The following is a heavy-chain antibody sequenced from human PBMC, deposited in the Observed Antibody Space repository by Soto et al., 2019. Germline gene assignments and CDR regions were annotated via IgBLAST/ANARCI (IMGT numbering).Heavy chain of an antibody. D-gene: IGHD6-13*01. J-gene: IGHJ4*02. V-gene: IGHV3-53*01. Sequence: GGSLRLSCAASGFTVSNNYMRWVRQAPGKGLEWVSLIYSGGNTHYADAVKGQCPISRDNSKNTLFLQMNSLRVEDTAVYYCAREPPGIAASGAGGWGQGTLVTVSS. CDR3: AREPPGIAASGAGG. CDR2: IYSGGNT. CDR1: GFTVSNNY.